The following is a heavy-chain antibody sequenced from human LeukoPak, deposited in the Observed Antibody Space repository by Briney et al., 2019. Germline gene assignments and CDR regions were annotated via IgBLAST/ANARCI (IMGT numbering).Heavy chain of an antibody. Sequence: SETLSLTCGVSGASFTDYYWSWIRQAPGKGLEWIGEINHTGATNYNPSLESRVTISIDTSTSQFSLNLRFVTAADTAVYYCSTFYGDPFPRDFWVQGTLVTVSS. V-gene: IGHV4-34*01. J-gene: IGHJ4*02. CDR1: GASFTDYY. CDR2: INHTGAT. CDR3: STFYGDPFPRDF. D-gene: IGHD4-17*01.